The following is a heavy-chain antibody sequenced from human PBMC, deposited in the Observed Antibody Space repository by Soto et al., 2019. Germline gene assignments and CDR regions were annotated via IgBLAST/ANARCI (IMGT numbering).Heavy chain of an antibody. D-gene: IGHD1-1*01. V-gene: IGHV3-23*01. Sequence: DTGKGLEWVSAISGGTGSTYYGDSVKGRFTISRDNVKNILYLQMNSLRAEDTAVYFCASLGWNINRFDVWG. J-gene: IGHJ3*01. CDR3: ASLGWNINRFDV. CDR2: ISGGTGST.